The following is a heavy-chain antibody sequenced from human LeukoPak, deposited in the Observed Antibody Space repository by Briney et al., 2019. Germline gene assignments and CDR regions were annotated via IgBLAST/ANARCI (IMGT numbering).Heavy chain of an antibody. CDR3: AKDLNSGSGWYFSYYYYMDV. J-gene: IGHJ6*03. CDR1: GFTFSSYG. V-gene: IGHV3-23*01. Sequence: GGSLRLSCAASGFTFSSYGMSWVRQAPGKGLEWVSAISGSGGSTYYADSVKGRFTISRDNFKNTLYLQMNSLRAEDTAVYYCAKDLNSGSGWYFSYYYYMDVWGKGTTVTISS. D-gene: IGHD6-19*01. CDR2: ISGSGGST.